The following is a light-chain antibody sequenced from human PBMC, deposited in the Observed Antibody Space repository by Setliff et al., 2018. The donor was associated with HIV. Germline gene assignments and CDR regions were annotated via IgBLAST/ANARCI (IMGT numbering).Light chain of an antibody. CDR2: EVT. CDR1: SSDVGSFNL. CDR3: SSYARSSTVL. Sequence: QSALTQPASVSGSPGQSITISCTVTSSDVGSFNLVSWYHQHPGKAPKLIIFEVTKRPSGVSTRFSGSKSGNTASLTISGLQAGDEADYYCSSYARSSTVLFGGGTQLT. J-gene: IGLJ2*01. V-gene: IGLV2-23*01.